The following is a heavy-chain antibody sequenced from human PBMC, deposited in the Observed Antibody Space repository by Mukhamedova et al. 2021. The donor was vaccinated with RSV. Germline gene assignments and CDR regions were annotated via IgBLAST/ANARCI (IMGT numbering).Heavy chain of an antibody. Sequence: TGYAQKFQGRVTMTRNTSIGTAYMELSSLRSEDTAVYYCARVYRYYDFWSGYYKNWFDPWGQGTLVTVSS. CDR3: ARVYRYYDFWSGYYKNWFDP. D-gene: IGHD3-3*01. CDR2: T. J-gene: IGHJ5*02. V-gene: IGHV1-8*01.